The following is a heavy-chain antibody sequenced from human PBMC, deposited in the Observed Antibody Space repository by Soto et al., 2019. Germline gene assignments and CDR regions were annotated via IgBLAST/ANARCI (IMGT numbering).Heavy chain of an antibody. J-gene: IGHJ4*02. CDR1: GFTFSSYA. CDR3: AKEQKDSSTWSELNY. D-gene: IGHD6-13*01. V-gene: IGHV3-23*01. CDR2: ISGSGRST. Sequence: EVQLLESGGGLVQPGGSLRLSCAASGFTFSSYAISWVRQAPGKGLEWVSAISGSGRSTYYADSVKGRCTISRNNSKNTLYLQMNSLRAEDTAVYYCAKEQKDSSTWSELNYWGQGTLVTVSS.